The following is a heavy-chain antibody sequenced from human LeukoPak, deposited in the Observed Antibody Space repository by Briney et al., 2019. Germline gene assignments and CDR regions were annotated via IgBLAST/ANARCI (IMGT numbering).Heavy chain of an antibody. CDR1: GGSFSGYY. D-gene: IGHD6-13*01. V-gene: IGHV4-34*01. CDR3: ARVSSSFRSYYYYGMDV. Sequence: SETLSLTGAVYGGSFSGYYWSWIRQPPGKGLEWIGEINHSGSTNYNPSLKSRVTISVDTSKNQFSLKLSSVTAADTAVYYCARVSSSFRSYYYYGMDVWGQGTTVTVSS. J-gene: IGHJ6*02. CDR2: INHSGST.